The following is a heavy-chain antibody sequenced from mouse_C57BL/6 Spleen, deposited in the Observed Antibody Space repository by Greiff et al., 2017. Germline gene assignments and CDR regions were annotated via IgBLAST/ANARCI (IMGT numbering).Heavy chain of an antibody. CDR2: IYPGSGNT. CDR1: GYTFTDYY. V-gene: IGHV1-76*01. CDR3: ARYGSSYVYYFDY. Sequence: VQLQQSGAELVRPGASVKLSCKASGYTFTDYYINWVKQRPGQGLEWIARIYPGSGNTYYNEKFKGKATLTAEKSSSTAYMQLSSLTSEDSAVYFCARYGSSYVYYFDYWGQGTTLTVSS. D-gene: IGHD1-1*01. J-gene: IGHJ2*01.